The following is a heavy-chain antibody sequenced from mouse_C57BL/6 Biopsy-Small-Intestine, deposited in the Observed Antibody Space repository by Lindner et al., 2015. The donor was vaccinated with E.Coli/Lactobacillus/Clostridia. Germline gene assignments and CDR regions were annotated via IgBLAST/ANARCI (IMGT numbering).Heavy chain of an antibody. CDR3: AQPNRLYGGDYVFAI. V-gene: IGHV1-81*01. D-gene: IGHD2-13*01. CDR2: VIPLFRTT. J-gene: IGHJ3*01. CDR1: GDTLSSSA. Sequence: SVKVSCKASGDTLSSSAISWVRRAPGQGLEWMGGVIPLFRTTNYAQKFQGRVTIAADESTNTVYLEVTSLRSEDTAVYYCAQPNRLYGGDYVFAIWGQGTLVTVSS.